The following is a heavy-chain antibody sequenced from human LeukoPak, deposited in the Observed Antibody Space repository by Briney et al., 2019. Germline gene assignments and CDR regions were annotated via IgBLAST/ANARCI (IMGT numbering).Heavy chain of an antibody. Sequence: PSETLSLTCTVSGGSISSGGYYWRWIRQHPGKGLEWIGYIYYSGSTYYNPSLKSRVTISVDTSKNQFSLKLSSVTAADTAVYYCARAVLGGSYPIDYWGQGTLVTVSS. V-gene: IGHV4-31*03. D-gene: IGHD2-15*01. CDR3: ARAVLGGSYPIDY. CDR1: GGSISSGGYY. CDR2: IYYSGST. J-gene: IGHJ4*02.